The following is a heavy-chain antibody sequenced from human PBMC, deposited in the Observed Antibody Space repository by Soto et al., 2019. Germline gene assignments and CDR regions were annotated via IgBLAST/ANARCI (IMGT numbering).Heavy chain of an antibody. CDR2: INPNSGGT. D-gene: IGHD2-8*02. CDR3: ATSPHLVVGKHYYYYGMDV. V-gene: IGHV1-2*04. CDR1: GYTFTGYY. Sequence: ASVKVSCKASGYTFTGYYMHWVRQAPGQGLEWMGWINPNSGGTNYAQKFQGWVTMTRDTSISTAYMELSRLRSDDTAVYYCATSPHLVVGKHYYYYGMDVWGQWTRVTVSS. J-gene: IGHJ6*02.